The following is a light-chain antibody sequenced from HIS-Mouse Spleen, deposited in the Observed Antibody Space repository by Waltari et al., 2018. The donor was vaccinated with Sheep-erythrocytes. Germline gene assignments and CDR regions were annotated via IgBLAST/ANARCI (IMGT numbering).Light chain of an antibody. V-gene: IGKV1-5*03. CDR2: KAS. CDR3: QQYNSSLT. J-gene: IGKJ3*01. Sequence: DIQMTQSPSTLSASVGARVTITCRASKSISSWLAWYQQKPGKAPTLLIYKASSLESGVPSRLGGSGSGTEFTLTISSLRPDECATDYCQQYNSSLTFGPGTKVDIK. CDR1: KSISSW.